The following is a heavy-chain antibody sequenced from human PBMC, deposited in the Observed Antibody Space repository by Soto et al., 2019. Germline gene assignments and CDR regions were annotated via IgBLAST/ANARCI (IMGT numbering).Heavy chain of an antibody. J-gene: IGHJ4*02. Sequence: LVESGGGLVQPGGSLRLSCAASGFTFSNIWMSWVRRSPEKWPEGVASISPDGGEIYYVDSVKDRFTISRENTRNSLYLQMNSLRAEETAVYYCATGPRWGQGTLVTVSS. CDR3: ATGPR. CDR2: ISPDGGEI. V-gene: IGHV3-7*01. CDR1: GFTFSNIW.